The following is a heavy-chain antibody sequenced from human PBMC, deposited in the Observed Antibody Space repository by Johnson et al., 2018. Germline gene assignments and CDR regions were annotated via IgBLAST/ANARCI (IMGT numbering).Heavy chain of an antibody. CDR1: GFTFSSYG. CDR2: ISYDGSNK. Sequence: QVQLVESGGGVVQPGRSLRLSCAASGFTFSSYGMHWVRQAPGKGLAWVAVISYDGSNKYYADSVKGRFTISRDNSKNTLYLQMNSLRAEDTAGYYCAKDWVYAMFHYYYYDMDVWGQGTTVTVSS. V-gene: IGHV3-30*18. CDR3: AKDWVYAMFHYYYYDMDV. D-gene: IGHD2-8*01. J-gene: IGHJ6*02.